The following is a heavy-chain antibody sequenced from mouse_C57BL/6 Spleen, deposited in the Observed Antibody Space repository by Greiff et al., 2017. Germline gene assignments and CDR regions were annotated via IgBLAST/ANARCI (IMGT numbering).Heavy chain of an antibody. J-gene: IGHJ2*01. CDR1: GYAFTNYL. CDR3: ARGSTSRNYFDD. V-gene: IGHV1-54*01. Sequence: QVQLQQSGAELVRPGTSVKVSCKASGYAFTNYLIEWVKQRPGQGLEWIGVINPGSGGTNYNEKFKGKATLTADKSSSTAYMQLSSLTSEDSAVYFCARGSTSRNYFDDWGQGTTLTVSS. CDR2: INPGSGGT. D-gene: IGHD3-1*01.